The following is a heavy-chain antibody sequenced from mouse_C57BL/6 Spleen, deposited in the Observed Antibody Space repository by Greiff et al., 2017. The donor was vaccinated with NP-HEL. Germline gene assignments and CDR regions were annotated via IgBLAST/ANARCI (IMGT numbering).Heavy chain of an antibody. D-gene: IGHD1-1*01. V-gene: IGHV5-9-1*02. J-gene: IGHJ2*01. Sequence: EVMLVESGEGLVKPGGSLKLSCAASGFTFSSYAMSWVRQTPEKRLEWVAYISSGGDYIYYADTVKGRFTISRDNARNTLYLQMSSLKSEDTAMYYCTRYGSSYYFDYWGQGTTLTVSS. CDR3: TRYGSSYYFDY. CDR2: ISSGGDYI. CDR1: GFTFSSYA.